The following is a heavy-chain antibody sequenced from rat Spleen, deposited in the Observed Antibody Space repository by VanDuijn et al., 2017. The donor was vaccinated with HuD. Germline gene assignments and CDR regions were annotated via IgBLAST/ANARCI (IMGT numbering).Heavy chain of an antibody. D-gene: IGHD2-1*01. CDR2: ISYDDSKT. CDR3: ARRGDPYGGWFAY. J-gene: IGHJ3*01. Sequence: EVQLVESGGGLVQPGRSLKLSCAASGFTFSDYYMAWVRQAPTKGLEWVATISYDDSKTYYRDSVKGRFTISRDNARSTLYLQMDSLRSEDTATYYCARRGDPYGGWFAYWGQGTLVTVSS. CDR1: GFTFSDYY. V-gene: IGHV5-7*01.